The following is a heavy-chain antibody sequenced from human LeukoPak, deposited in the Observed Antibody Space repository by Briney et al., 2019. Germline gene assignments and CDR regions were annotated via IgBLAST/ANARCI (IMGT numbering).Heavy chain of an antibody. V-gene: IGHV4-34*01. D-gene: IGHD5-24*01. Sequence: PSETLSLTCAVYGGSFSGYYWSWIRQPPGKGLEWIGEINHSGSTNYNPSLKSRVTISVDTSKNQFSLKLSSVTAADTAVYYCASPSRDGYNIIGAFDIWGQGTMVTVSS. CDR1: GGSFSGYY. J-gene: IGHJ3*02. CDR3: ASPSRDGYNIIGAFDI. CDR2: INHSGST.